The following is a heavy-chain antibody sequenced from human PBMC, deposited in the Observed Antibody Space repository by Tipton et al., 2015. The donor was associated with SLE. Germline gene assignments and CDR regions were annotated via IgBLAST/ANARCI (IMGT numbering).Heavy chain of an antibody. J-gene: IGHJ5*02. V-gene: IGHV4-38-2*01. Sequence: TLSLTCAVSGYSISSGYYWGWIRQPPGKGLEWIGSIYHSGSTYNSSLESRVTISVDTSKNQFSLKLSSVTAADTAVYYCARTTRGGFDPWGQGTLVNVSS. D-gene: IGHD3-10*01. CDR2: IYHSGST. CDR3: ARTTRGGFDP. CDR1: GYSISSGYY.